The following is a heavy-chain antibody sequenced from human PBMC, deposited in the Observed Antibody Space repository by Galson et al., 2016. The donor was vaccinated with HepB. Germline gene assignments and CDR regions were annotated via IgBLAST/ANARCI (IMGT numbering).Heavy chain of an antibody. CDR2: INPDGTST. D-gene: IGHD5-24*01. CDR3: TKRLSHGMDV. Sequence: SLRLSCAASGFTFTCYWMDWVRQAPGEGLVWVSTINPDGTSTKYADSVKGRFTMSRDNAKNTLHLQMDSLRVDDTAVYYCTKRLSHGMDVWGQGTTVTVSS. J-gene: IGHJ6*02. V-gene: IGHV3-74*03. CDR1: GFTFTCYW.